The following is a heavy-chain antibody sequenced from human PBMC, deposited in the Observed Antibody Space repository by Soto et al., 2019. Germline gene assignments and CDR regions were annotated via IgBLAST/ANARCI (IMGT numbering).Heavy chain of an antibody. Sequence: SETLSLTCTVSGGSISTYYWSWIRQPPGKGLEWIGYIYHTGSTNYNPSLKSRVTISVDTSKNQFSLKLSSVTAADTAVYYCALSTTGPLGYWGQGTLVTVSS. CDR3: ALSTTGPLGY. CDR2: IYHTGST. V-gene: IGHV4-59*12. D-gene: IGHD4-17*01. J-gene: IGHJ4*02. CDR1: GGSISTYY.